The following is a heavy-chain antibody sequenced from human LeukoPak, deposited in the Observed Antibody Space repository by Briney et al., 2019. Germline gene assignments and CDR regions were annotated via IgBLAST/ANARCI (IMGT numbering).Heavy chain of an antibody. D-gene: IGHD2-2*01. J-gene: IGHJ5*02. V-gene: IGHV4-39*07. CDR1: GGSISSSAYY. Sequence: SETLSLTCSVSGGSISSSAYYWGWIRQPPGQGLEWIGSIYYSGNTYYNPSLKRPVTISIDTSKNQFSLRLISVTAADTAVYYCARDQRYCSSSSCQNLGWFDPWGQGTLVTVSS. CDR2: IYYSGNT. CDR3: ARDQRYCSSSSCQNLGWFDP.